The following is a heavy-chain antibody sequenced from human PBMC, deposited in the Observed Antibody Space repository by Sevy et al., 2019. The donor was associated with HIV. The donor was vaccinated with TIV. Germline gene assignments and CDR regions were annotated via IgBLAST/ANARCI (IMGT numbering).Heavy chain of an antibody. V-gene: IGHV3-30*18. Sequence: GGSLRLSFQVSDLPPRSCGMTGVPKAPGKGRGGVAVISYDGSNKYYSESVKGRFTISRDNSKNTLYLQMNSLRAEDTAVYYCAKDFTGFYGMDVWGQGTTVTVSS. CDR3: AKDFTGFYGMDV. D-gene: IGHD3-9*01. CDR2: ISYDGSNK. CDR1: DLPPRSCG. J-gene: IGHJ6*02.